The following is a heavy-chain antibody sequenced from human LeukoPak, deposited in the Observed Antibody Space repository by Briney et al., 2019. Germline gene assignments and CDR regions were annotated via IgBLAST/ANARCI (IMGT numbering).Heavy chain of an antibody. CDR2: IYTSGST. V-gene: IGHV4-38-2*02. CDR1: GYSISSGFY. CDR3: ARPHYDILTGYSDDAFDI. D-gene: IGHD3-9*01. Sequence: PSETLSLTCTVSGYSISSGFYWGWIRQPPGKGLEWIGRIYTSGSTNYNPSLKSRVTMSVDTSKNQFSLKLSSVTAADTAVYYCARPHYDILTGYSDDAFDIWGQGTMVTVSS. J-gene: IGHJ3*02.